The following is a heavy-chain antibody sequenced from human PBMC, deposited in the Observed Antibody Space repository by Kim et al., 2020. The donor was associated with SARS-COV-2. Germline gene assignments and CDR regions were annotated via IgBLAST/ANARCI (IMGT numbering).Heavy chain of an antibody. D-gene: IGHD3-10*01. J-gene: IGHJ6*02. Sequence: SETLSLTCAVSGGSIRSDDYSWGWIRQPPGKGLEWIGHISYNGRTHYNPSLKSRLTISLDKSKNRFSLNLRFVTAADTAIYYCARGRVWHGWDVWGQGTPVTVSS. CDR2: ISYNGRT. V-gene: IGHV4-30-2*01. CDR1: GGSIRSDDYS. CDR3: ARGRVWHGWDV.